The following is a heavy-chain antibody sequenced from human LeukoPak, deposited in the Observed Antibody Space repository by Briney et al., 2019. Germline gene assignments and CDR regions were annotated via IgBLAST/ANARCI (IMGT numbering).Heavy chain of an antibody. CDR1: GFTFSSYS. CDR2: ISSSSSYI. D-gene: IGHD6-19*01. V-gene: IGHV3-21*01. J-gene: IGHJ4*02. Sequence: GGSLRLSCVASGFTFSSYSMNWVRQAPGKGLEWVSSISSSSSYIYYADSVKGRFTISRDNAKNSLYLQMNSLRAEDTAVYYCARGVFATGWYPDNFDYWGQGSLVTVSS. CDR3: ARGVFATGWYPDNFDY.